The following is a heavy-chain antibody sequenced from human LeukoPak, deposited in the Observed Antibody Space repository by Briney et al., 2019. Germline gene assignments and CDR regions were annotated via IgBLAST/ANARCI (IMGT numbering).Heavy chain of an antibody. D-gene: IGHD1-26*01. Sequence: GGSLRLSCAASGFTFSSNWMHWVRQAPGKGLVWVSRINEDGRTTNYADSVKGRFTISRDSAKNTLDLQMNSLRAVDTAVYYCVRDLGGRSGHWGQGTLVTVSS. CDR3: VRDLGGRSGH. CDR2: INEDGRTT. J-gene: IGHJ4*02. V-gene: IGHV3-74*01. CDR1: GFTFSSNW.